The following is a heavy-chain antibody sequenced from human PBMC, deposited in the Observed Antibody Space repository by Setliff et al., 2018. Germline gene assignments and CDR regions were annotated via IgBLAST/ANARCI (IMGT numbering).Heavy chain of an antibody. Sequence: ASVKVSCKASGYSLTRYYMHWVRQAPGQGLEWMGIINPGGGSASYAEKFQGRVTMTRDTSTSTFYMEVNILRSDDKAVYYCARGGMAAANRKGVFEYWGQGTLVTVSS. D-gene: IGHD6-13*01. CDR2: INPGGGSA. V-gene: IGHV1-46*01. CDR3: ARGGMAAANRKGVFEY. CDR1: GYSLTRYY. J-gene: IGHJ4*02.